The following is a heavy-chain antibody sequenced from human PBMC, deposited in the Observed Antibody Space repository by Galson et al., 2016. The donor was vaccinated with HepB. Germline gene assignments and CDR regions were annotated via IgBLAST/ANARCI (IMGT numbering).Heavy chain of an antibody. Sequence: SETLSLTCAVSGGSISSSNWWSWVRQPPGKGLEWIGEVYHSGNSNYNPSLKSRVTFSIDKSKNQFSLKLNSVTAADTAVYYCASSPGDWCLDFWGRGTLVTVSS. D-gene: IGHD7-27*01. CDR3: ASSPGDWCLDF. CDR1: GGSISSSNW. J-gene: IGHJ2*01. V-gene: IGHV4/OR15-8*02. CDR2: VYHSGNS.